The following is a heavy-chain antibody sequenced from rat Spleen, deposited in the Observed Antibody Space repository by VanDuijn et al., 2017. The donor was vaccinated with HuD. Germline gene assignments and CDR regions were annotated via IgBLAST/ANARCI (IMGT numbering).Heavy chain of an antibody. D-gene: IGHD1-11*01. J-gene: IGHJ4*01. V-gene: IGHV2-63*01. Sequence: QVQLKESGPGLVQPSQTLSLSCTVSGFSLTTHHVSWVRQPPGKGLEWMGRMRYNGDTSYNSALKSRLNISRDTSKNQVFLKMNSLQTDDTGTYYCTRDGTTGLLAYVLDAWGQGASVTVSS. CDR1: GFSLTTHH. CDR2: MRYNGDT. CDR3: TRDGTTGLLAYVLDA.